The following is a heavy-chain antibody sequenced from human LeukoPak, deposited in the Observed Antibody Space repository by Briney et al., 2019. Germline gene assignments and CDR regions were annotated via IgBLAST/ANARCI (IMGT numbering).Heavy chain of an antibody. D-gene: IGHD2-2*01. J-gene: IGHJ5*02. CDR1: GGSFSGYY. Sequence: SETLSLTCAVYGGSFSGYYWSWIRQPPGKGLEWIGEINHSGSTNYNPSLKSRVTISVDTSKNQFSLKLSSVTAADTAVYYCARGLSVVVPAAIVWFDPRGQGTLVTVSS. CDR3: ARGLSVVVPAAIVWFDP. CDR2: INHSGST. V-gene: IGHV4-34*01.